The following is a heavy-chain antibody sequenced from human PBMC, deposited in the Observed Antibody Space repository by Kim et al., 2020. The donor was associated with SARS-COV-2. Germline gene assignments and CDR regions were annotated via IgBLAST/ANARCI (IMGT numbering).Heavy chain of an antibody. J-gene: IGHJ4*02. CDR3: ARDDGDYAIFDY. V-gene: IGHV1-18*01. CDR2: T. Sequence: TNYAQNLQGRVTLTIDTSTNTAYMELRSLRSDDTAIYYCARDDGDYAIFDYWGQGTLVTVSS. D-gene: IGHD4-17*01.